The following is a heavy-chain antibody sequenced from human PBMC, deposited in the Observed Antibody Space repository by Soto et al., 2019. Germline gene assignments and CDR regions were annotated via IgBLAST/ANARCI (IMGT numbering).Heavy chain of an antibody. Sequence: EVQLLESGGGLVQHGGSLRLSCAASGFTFSSYAMSWVRQAPGKGLEWVSAISGSGGSTYYADSVKGRFTISRDNYTNTLYLQMNSLRAEDTAVYYCAKDQGEQPNYGMDVWGQGTTVTVSS. J-gene: IGHJ6*02. CDR2: ISGSGGST. CDR1: GFTFSSYA. D-gene: IGHD3-16*01. V-gene: IGHV3-23*01. CDR3: AKDQGEQPNYGMDV.